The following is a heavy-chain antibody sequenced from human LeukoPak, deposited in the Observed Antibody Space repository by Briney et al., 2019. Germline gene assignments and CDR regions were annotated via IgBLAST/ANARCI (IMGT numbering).Heavy chain of an antibody. V-gene: IGHV1-2*02. J-gene: IGHJ5*02. CDR1: GYTFTGYY. CDR3: ARTSAYYYDSSGPFDP. Sequence: GASVKVSCKASGYTFTGYYMHWVRQAPGQGLEWMGWINPNSGGTNYAQKFQGRVTMTRDTSISIAYMELSRLRSDDTAVYYCARTSAYYYDSSGPFDPWGQGTLVTASS. CDR2: INPNSGGT. D-gene: IGHD3-22*01.